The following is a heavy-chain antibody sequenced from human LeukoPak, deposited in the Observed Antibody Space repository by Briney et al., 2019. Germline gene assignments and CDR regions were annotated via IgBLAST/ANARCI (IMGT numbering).Heavy chain of an antibody. CDR3: ARQYCSGGSCYGAFDI. J-gene: IGHJ3*02. CDR1: GYTFTSYW. V-gene: IGHV5-51*01. CDR2: IYPGDSDT. D-gene: IGHD2-15*01. Sequence: GESLKISCKGSGYTFTSYWIGWVRQMPGKGLEWMGIIYPGDSDTRYSPSFQGQVTISADKSISTAYLQWSSLKASDTAIYYCARQYCSGGSCYGAFDIWGQGTMVTVSS.